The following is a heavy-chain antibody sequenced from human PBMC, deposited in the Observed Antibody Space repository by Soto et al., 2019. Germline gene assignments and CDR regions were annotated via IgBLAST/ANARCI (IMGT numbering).Heavy chain of an antibody. D-gene: IGHD3-16*01. V-gene: IGHV3-23*01. Sequence: PGGSLRLSCAASGFTFSSYAMSWVRQAPGKGLEWVSAISGSGGSTYYADSVKGRFTISRDNSKNTLYLQMISLRAEDTAVYNCAKVRHAGGSFFDYWGQGTLVTVSS. CDR3: AKVRHAGGSFFDY. CDR1: GFTFSSYA. J-gene: IGHJ4*02. CDR2: ISGSGGST.